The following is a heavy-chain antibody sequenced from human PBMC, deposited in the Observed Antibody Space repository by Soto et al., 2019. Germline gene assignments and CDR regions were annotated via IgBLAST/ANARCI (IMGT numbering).Heavy chain of an antibody. CDR1: GDTFNFYS. Sequence: QVQLVQSGAEVKRPGSSVKVSCKASGDTFNFYSINWVRQAPGVGLEWVGRVNPILSMSNYAQRFQGRVTMIADKSTSTAYMDLRSWRSEDTAIYYCASSYGSGYRAFDYWGQGALVTVSS. J-gene: IGHJ4*02. CDR2: VNPILSMS. V-gene: IGHV1-69*02. CDR3: ASSYGSGYRAFDY. D-gene: IGHD3-10*01.